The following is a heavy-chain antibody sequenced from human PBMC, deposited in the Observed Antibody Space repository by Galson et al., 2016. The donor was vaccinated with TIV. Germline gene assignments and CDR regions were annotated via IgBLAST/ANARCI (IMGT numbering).Heavy chain of an antibody. CDR3: ARVGARLLSNEGSAYTYHLDY. Sequence: SVKVSCKASGYTFISHGITWVRQAPGQRLDWMGWISPYDGDTNYAQMFQDRVTMNIDKSTNTAYLELRGLRSDDTAVYYCARVGARLLSNEGSAYTYHLDYWSQGTLVTVSP. D-gene: IGHD3-16*01. CDR2: ISPYDGDT. CDR1: GYTFISHG. J-gene: IGHJ4*02. V-gene: IGHV1-18*04.